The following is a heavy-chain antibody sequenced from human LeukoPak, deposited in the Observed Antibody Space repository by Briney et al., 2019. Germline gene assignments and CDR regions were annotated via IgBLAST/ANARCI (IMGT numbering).Heavy chain of an antibody. CDR3: ARAPSITMIRGGQWYYYMDV. D-gene: IGHD3-10*01. Sequence: GASVKVSCKASGYTFTSYYMHWGRQAPGQGLEWMGIINPSGGSTNYAQKFKGRVTMTRDTSTNTVYMELSSLRSEDTAVYYCARAPSITMIRGGQWYYYMDVWGKGTTVTISS. CDR1: GYTFTSYY. V-gene: IGHV1-46*01. CDR2: INPSGGST. J-gene: IGHJ6*03.